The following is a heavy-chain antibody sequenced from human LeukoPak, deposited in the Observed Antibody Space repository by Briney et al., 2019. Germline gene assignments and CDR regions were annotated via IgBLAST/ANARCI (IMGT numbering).Heavy chain of an antibody. CDR2: MNPNSGNT. CDR1: GYTFTSYD. J-gene: IGHJ4*02. Sequence: ASVKVSCKASGYTFTSYDINWVRQATGQGLGWMGRMNPNSGNTGYAQKFQGRVTMTRNTSISTAYMELSSLRSEDTAVYYCAILGHYYGSGSYLDGIDYWGQGTLVTVSS. CDR3: AILGHYYGSGSYLDGIDY. V-gene: IGHV1-8*01. D-gene: IGHD3-10*01.